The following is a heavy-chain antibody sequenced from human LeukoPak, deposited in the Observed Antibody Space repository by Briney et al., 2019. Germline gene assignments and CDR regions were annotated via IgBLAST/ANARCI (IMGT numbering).Heavy chain of an antibody. Sequence: PSETLSLTCTVSGYSISSGYYWGWIRQPPGKGLEWIGSIYHSGSTYYNPSPKSRVTISVDTSKNQFSLKLSSVTAADTAVYYCARRMDSSSWPYFDYWGQGTLVTVSS. J-gene: IGHJ4*02. CDR1: GYSISSGYY. CDR3: ARRMDSSSWPYFDY. CDR2: IYHSGST. V-gene: IGHV4-38-2*02. D-gene: IGHD6-13*01.